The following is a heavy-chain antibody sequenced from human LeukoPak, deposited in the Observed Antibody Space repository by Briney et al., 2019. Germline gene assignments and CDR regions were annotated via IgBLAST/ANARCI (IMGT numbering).Heavy chain of an antibody. CDR3: AMTLVGSNLRFDY. CDR1: GYTFTSYW. Sequence: GESLKISCKGSGYTFTSYWIGWVRQMPGKGLEWMGFFYPGDSDTRYSPSFQGQVTISADKSISTAYLQWSSLKASDTAMYYCAMTLVGSNLRFDYWGREPWSPSPQ. D-gene: IGHD1-26*01. V-gene: IGHV5-51*01. J-gene: IGHJ4*02. CDR2: FYPGDSDT.